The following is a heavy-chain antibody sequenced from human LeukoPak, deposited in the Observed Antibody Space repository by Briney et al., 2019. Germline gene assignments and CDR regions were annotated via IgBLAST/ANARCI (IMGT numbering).Heavy chain of an antibody. Sequence: GGSLRLSCAASGFTFSDYYMSWIRQAPGKGLEWVSYISSSSSYTNYADSVKGRSTISRDNAKNSLYLQMNSLRAEDTAVYYCARAPHYSNYSPYYYGMDVWGQGTTVTVSS. V-gene: IGHV3-11*06. D-gene: IGHD4-11*01. CDR2: ISSSSSYT. CDR3: ARAPHYSNYSPYYYGMDV. J-gene: IGHJ6*02. CDR1: GFTFSDYY.